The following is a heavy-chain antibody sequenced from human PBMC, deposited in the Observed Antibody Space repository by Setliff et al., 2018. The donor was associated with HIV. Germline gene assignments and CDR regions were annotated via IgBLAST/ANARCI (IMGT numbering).Heavy chain of an antibody. J-gene: IGHJ4*02. CDR3: ATRFSDDSSGYYYSR. V-gene: IGHV4-39*01. Sequence: SETLSLTCTVSGGSISSSNYYWGWIRQPPGKGLEWIGSIYYSGSTYYNPSLKSRVTISVDTSKNQFSLKLSSVTAADTAVYYCATRFSDDSSGYYYSRWGQGTLVTVSS. CDR2: IYYSGST. D-gene: IGHD3-22*01. CDR1: GGSISSSNYY.